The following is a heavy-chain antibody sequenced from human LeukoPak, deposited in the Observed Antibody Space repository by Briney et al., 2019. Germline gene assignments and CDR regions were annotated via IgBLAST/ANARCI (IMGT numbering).Heavy chain of an antibody. CDR1: GGSISSYY. J-gene: IGHJ3*02. Sequence: SETLSLTCTVSGGSISSYYWSWIRQPPGKGLEWIGYIYYSGSTNYNPSLKSRVAISVDTSKNQFSLKLSSVTAADTAVYYCARYLREPYYDFWSGPSPSAAFDIWGQGTMVTVSS. D-gene: IGHD3-3*01. CDR3: ARYLREPYYDFWSGPSPSAAFDI. V-gene: IGHV4-59*01. CDR2: IYYSGST.